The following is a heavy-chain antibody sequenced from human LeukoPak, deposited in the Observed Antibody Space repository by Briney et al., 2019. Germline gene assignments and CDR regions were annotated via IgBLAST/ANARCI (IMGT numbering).Heavy chain of an antibody. Sequence: GGSLRLSCAASGFTFSNAWMSWVRQAPGKGLEWVGRIKSKTDGGTTDYAAPVKGRFTISRDDSKNTLYLQMNSLKTEDTAVYYCTTDYVWGSYRPRVRPRDAFDIWGQGTMVTVSS. CDR2: IKSKTDGGTT. J-gene: IGHJ3*02. CDR3: TTDYVWGSYRPRVRPRDAFDI. V-gene: IGHV3-15*01. CDR1: GFTFSNAW. D-gene: IGHD3-16*02.